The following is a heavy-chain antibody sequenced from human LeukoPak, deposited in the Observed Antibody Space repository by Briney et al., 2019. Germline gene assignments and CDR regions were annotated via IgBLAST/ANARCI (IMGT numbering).Heavy chain of an antibody. CDR2: IIPMFGAP. J-gene: IGHJ6*02. CDR3: ARDAGGTYRSYYALHV. CDR1: GDSFSNYG. V-gene: IGHV1-69*01. D-gene: IGHD3-16*01. Sequence: SVKLSCKACGDSFSNYGFSWVRQAPGQGLEWMGGIIPMFGAPNYAQRFKGRVTITAGAFTSTVYMELSSLTSVDTAVYYCARDAGGTYRSYYALHVWGQGTTVTVS.